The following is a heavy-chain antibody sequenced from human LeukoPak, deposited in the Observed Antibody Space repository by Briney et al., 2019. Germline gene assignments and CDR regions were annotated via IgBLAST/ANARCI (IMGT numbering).Heavy chain of an antibody. CDR2: IYYSGST. CDR3: ARGSPEQGFDY. J-gene: IGHJ4*02. Sequence: SETLSLTCTVSGGSISSYYWSWIRRPPGKGLEWIGYIYYSGSTNYNPSLKSRVTISVDTSKNQFSLKLSSVTAADTAVYYCARGSPEQGFDYWGQGTLVTVSS. V-gene: IGHV4-59*01. CDR1: GGSISSYY. D-gene: IGHD1/OR15-1a*01.